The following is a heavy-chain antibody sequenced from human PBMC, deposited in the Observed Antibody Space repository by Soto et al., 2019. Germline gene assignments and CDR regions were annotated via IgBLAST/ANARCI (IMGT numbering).Heavy chain of an antibody. V-gene: IGHV3-21*01. CDR1: GFSISNYG. J-gene: IGHJ1*01. CDR2: ISSTSSYI. Sequence: GGSLRLSCAASGFSISNYGMNWYRQAPGKELEWVSSISSTSSYISYADSVKGRFTISRDNANNSVYLQMNSLKAEYTAVYSSAIFACTNTSCYLYWLANWGQGTLEIASS. D-gene: IGHD2-2*01. CDR3: AIFACTNTSCYLYWLAN.